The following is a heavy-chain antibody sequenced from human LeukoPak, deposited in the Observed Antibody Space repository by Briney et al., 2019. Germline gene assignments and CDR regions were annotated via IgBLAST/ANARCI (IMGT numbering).Heavy chain of an antibody. CDR1: GFTFSSYA. CDR2: ISYDGSNK. Sequence: GGSLRLSCAASGFTFSSYAMHWVRQAPGKGLEWVAVISYDGSNKYYADSVKGRFTISRDNSKNTLYLQMNSLRAEDTALYYCAREGAVVVPAAGAFDIWGQGTMVTVSS. J-gene: IGHJ3*02. V-gene: IGHV3-30*01. CDR3: AREGAVVVPAAGAFDI. D-gene: IGHD2-2*01.